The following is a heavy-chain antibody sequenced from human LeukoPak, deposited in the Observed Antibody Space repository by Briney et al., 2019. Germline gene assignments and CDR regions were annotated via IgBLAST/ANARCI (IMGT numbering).Heavy chain of an antibody. V-gene: IGHV1-69*05. CDR1: GGTFSSYA. CDR2: IIPIFGTA. CDR3: ARPTVTAFDI. D-gene: IGHD4-17*01. J-gene: IGHJ3*02. Sequence: SVKVSCKASGGTFSSYAISWVRQAPGQGLEWMGRIIPIFGTANYAQKFQGRVTITTDESASTAYMELSSLRSDDTAVYYCARPTVTAFDIWGQGTMVTVSS.